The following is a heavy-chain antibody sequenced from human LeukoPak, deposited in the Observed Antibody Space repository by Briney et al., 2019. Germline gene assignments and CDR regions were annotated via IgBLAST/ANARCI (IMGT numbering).Heavy chain of an antibody. Sequence: GGSLRLSCAASGFTFSSYAMSWVRQAPGKGLEWVSAISGSSGGKYDADAVKGRFTISRDNAKNTLYLQMNSLRAEDTAVYYCANSPWTNRAVARDFDYWGQGTLVTVSS. CDR2: ISGSSGGK. J-gene: IGHJ4*02. D-gene: IGHD6-19*01. CDR1: GFTFSSYA. CDR3: ANSPWTNRAVARDFDY. V-gene: IGHV3-23*01.